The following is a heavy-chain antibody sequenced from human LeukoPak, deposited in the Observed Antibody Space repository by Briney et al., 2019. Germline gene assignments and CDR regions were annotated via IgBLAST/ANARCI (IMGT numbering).Heavy chain of an antibody. V-gene: IGHV4-34*01. D-gene: IGHD3-3*01. CDR1: GGSFSGYY. CDR3: ARGPRITIFGVVIPTRIRRGWFDP. Sequence: PSETLSLTCAVYGGSFSGYYWSWIRQPPGKGLEWIGEINHSGSTNYNPSLKSRVTISVDTSKNQFSLKLSSVTAADTAVYYCARGPRITIFGVVIPTRIRRGWFDPWGQGTLVTVSS. J-gene: IGHJ5*02. CDR2: INHSGST.